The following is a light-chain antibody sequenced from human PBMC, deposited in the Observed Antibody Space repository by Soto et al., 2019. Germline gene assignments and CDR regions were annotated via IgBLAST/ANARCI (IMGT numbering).Light chain of an antibody. V-gene: IGKV3-11*01. CDR1: QSVSSY. CDR2: DAS. J-gene: IGKJ1*01. CDR3: QQRSNWPWT. Sequence: EIVLTQSPATLSLSPGERATLSCWASQSVSSYLAWYQQKPGQAPRLLIYDASNRATGIPARFSGSGSGTDFTLTISSLEPEDFAVYYCQQRSNWPWTFDQGTKVEIK.